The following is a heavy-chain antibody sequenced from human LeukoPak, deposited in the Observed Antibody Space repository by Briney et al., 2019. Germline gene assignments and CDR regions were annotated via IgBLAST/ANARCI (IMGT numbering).Heavy chain of an antibody. J-gene: IGHJ6*02. D-gene: IGHD3-10*01. CDR2: IIPILGIA. CDR3: ARDAPTNYYGSGSYYTVRYYYGMDV. V-gene: IGHV1-69*04. Sequence: SVKVSFKASGGTFSIYAISWVRQAPGQGLEWMGRIIPILGIANYAQKFQGRVTITADKSTSTAYMELSSLRSEDTAVYYCARDAPTNYYGSGSYYTVRYYYGMDVWGQGTTVTVSS. CDR1: GGTFSIYA.